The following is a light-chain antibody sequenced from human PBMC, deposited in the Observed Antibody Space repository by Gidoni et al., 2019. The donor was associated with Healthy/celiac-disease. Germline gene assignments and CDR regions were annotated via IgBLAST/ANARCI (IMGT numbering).Light chain of an antibody. V-gene: IGKV3D-15*01. Sequence: EIVMTQSPATLSVSPGERATLSCRASKSVSSNLAWYQQKPGQAPRLLIYGASIRATGIPARFSGSGSGTEFTLTISSLQSEDFAVYYCQQYNKWPFTFGPGTKVDIK. CDR2: GAS. CDR3: QQYNKWPFT. J-gene: IGKJ3*01. CDR1: KSVSSN.